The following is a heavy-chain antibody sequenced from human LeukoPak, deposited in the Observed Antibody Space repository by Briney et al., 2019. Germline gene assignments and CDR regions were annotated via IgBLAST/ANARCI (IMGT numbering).Heavy chain of an antibody. Sequence: GGSLRLSCAASGFTFSSYAMSWVRQAPGKGLEWVSAISGSGGSTYYADSVKGRFTTSRDNSKNTLYLQMNSLRAEDTAVYYCAKTRLVATINYFDYWGQGTLVTVSS. CDR1: GFTFSSYA. D-gene: IGHD5-12*01. CDR2: ISGSGGST. V-gene: IGHV3-23*01. J-gene: IGHJ4*02. CDR3: AKTRLVATINYFDY.